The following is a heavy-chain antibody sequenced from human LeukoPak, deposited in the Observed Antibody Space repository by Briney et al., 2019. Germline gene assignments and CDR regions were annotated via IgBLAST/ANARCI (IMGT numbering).Heavy chain of an antibody. CDR3: AREPAQLWIDH. Sequence: GGSLRLSCAAFGFTFSEYWMSWVRQAPGEGLGWVANIKPDGSEKNYVDSVKGGFCISRDNTKNTLFLQISSLRGEDSAVYYCAREPAQLWIDHGGQGTRVIVS. CDR2: IKPDGSEK. D-gene: IGHD5-18*01. CDR1: GFTFSEYW. J-gene: IGHJ4*02. V-gene: IGHV3-7*01.